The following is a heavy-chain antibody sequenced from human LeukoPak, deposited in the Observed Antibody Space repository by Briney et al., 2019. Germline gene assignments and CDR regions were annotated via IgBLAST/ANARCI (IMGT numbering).Heavy chain of an antibody. CDR1: GGSISSGDYY. V-gene: IGHV4-30-4*01. CDR3: ARSIVVVQGDDWFDP. CDR2: IYYSGST. Sequence: SETLSLTCTVSGGSISSGDYYWSWIRQPPGKGLEWIGYIYYSGSTYYNPSLKSRVTISVDTSKNQFSLKLSSVTAADTAVYYCARSIVVVQGDDWFDPWGQGTLVTVSS. J-gene: IGHJ5*02. D-gene: IGHD2-2*01.